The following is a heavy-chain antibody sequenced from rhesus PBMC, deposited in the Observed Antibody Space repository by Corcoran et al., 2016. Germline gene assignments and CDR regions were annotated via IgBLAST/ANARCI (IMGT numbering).Heavy chain of an antibody. Sequence: QVQLQESGPRLVKPSETLSLTCAVSGGSISSSNWWSWIRQPPGKGLECIGYISGSSGSTYYNPSLKSRVTISKDTSKNQFSLKLSSVTAADTAVYYCARDRGGSRYFDYWGQGVLVTVAS. J-gene: IGHJ4*01. CDR1: GGSISSSNW. D-gene: IGHD6-25*01. V-gene: IGHV4-65*01. CDR3: ARDRGGSRYFDY. CDR2: ISGSSGST.